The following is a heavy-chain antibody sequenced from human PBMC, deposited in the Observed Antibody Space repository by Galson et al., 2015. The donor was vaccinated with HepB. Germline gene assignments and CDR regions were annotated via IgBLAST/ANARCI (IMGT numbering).Heavy chain of an antibody. Sequence: SVKVSCKASGGTFSSYAISWVRQAPGQGLEWMGGIIPILGIANYAQKFQGRVTITADKSTSTAYMELSSLRSEDTAVYYCARDQGGRVTTRYFDYWGQGTLVTVSS. J-gene: IGHJ4*02. V-gene: IGHV1-69*10. CDR3: ARDQGGRVTTRYFDY. CDR1: GGTFSSYA. CDR2: IIPILGIA. D-gene: IGHD4-17*01.